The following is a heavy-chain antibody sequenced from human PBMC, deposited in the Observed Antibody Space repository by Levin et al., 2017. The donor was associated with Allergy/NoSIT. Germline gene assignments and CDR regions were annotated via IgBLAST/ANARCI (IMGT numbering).Heavy chain of an antibody. CDR2: IRSKANTYAT. CDR3: TWDYDYYYAMNV. Sequence: GESLKISCAASGFSFSGSALHWVRQASGKGLEWVGRIRSKANTYATEYAASVKGKFTISRDDSKSTAYLQMNSLTTDDTAMYYCTWDYDYYYAMNVWGQGTTVTVSS. J-gene: IGHJ6*02. CDR1: GFSFSGSA. V-gene: IGHV3-73*01. D-gene: IGHD1-26*01.